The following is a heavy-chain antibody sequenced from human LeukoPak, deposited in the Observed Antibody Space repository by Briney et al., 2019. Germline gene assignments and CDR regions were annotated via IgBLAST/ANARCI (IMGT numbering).Heavy chain of an antibody. D-gene: IGHD3-10*01. V-gene: IGHV2-5*02. Sequence: SGPTLVNPTQTLTLTCTFSGFSLSTSGVGVGWIRQPPGKALEWLALIYWDDDKRYSPSLKSRLSITKDTSKNQVVLTMTNMDPVDTAIYYCARKYASGTGDAFDIWGQGTMVTVSS. CDR1: GFSLSTSGVG. CDR3: ARKYASGTGDAFDI. J-gene: IGHJ3*02. CDR2: IYWDDDK.